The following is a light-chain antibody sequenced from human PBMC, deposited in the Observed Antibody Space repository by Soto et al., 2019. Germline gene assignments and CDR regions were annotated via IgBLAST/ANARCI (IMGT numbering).Light chain of an antibody. Sequence: EIVLTQSPATLSLSPGERATLSCRASQSVTNYVAWYQQKPGQAPRLLIYDASNRATGIPARFSGSGSGTEFTLTISSLQSEDFAVYYCQQYNNWLTFGQGTKVEIK. J-gene: IGKJ1*01. V-gene: IGKV3-11*01. CDR1: QSVTNY. CDR3: QQYNNWLT. CDR2: DAS.